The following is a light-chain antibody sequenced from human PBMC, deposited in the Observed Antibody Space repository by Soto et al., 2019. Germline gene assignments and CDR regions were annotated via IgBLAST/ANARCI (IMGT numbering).Light chain of an antibody. J-gene: IGKJ1*01. CDR2: KAS. V-gene: IGKV1-5*03. CDR1: QTSNW. CDR3: QQYNNYSPRT. Sequence: DLQTTQSPSTLSASVGDRVTITCRASQTSNWLAWYQQKPGKAPKLLIYKASSLESGVPSRFSGSGSGTEFTLTISSLQPDDFATYYCQQYNNYSPRTFGQGTKVEIK.